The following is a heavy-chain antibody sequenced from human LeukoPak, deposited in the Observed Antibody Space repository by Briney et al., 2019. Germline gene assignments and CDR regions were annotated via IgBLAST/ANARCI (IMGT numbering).Heavy chain of an antibody. D-gene: IGHD6-13*01. J-gene: IGHJ5*02. V-gene: IGHV1-8*03. CDR2: MNPYSGNT. Sequence: ASVKVSCKASGYTFTNYDIHWVRQATGQGLECMGWMNPYSGNTGYAQNFQGRITITRNTSISTAYMGLSSLRSEDTAVYYCARTQQLVLRSPLDPWGQGTLVTVSS. CDR1: GYTFTNYD. CDR3: ARTQQLVLRSPLDP.